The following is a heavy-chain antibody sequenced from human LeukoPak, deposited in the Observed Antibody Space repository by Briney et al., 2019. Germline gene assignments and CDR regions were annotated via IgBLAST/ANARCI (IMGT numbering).Heavy chain of an antibody. Sequence: ASVKVSCKASGYTFTDYDINWVRQATGQGLEWMGWMNPNSGNTGYAQKFQGRVTMTRNTSIRTAYMELSSLRAEDTAVYYCARVTYYYDSGTPRHFDYWGQGTLVPVSS. J-gene: IGHJ4*02. CDR1: GYTFTDYD. V-gene: IGHV1-8*01. CDR3: ARVTYYYDSGTPRHFDY. CDR2: MNPNSGNT. D-gene: IGHD3-10*01.